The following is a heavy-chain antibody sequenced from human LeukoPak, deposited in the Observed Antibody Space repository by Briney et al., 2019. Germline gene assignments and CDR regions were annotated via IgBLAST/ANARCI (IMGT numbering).Heavy chain of an antibody. D-gene: IGHD6-19*01. Sequence: PGGSLRLSCAASGFTFSNYAMTWVRQAPGKGLEWVSTISGSGGTYYADSVKGRFTISRDNSKNTLYLQMNSLRAEDTAVYYCAKVAYSSPEDVWGKGTTVTVSS. CDR3: AKVAYSSPEDV. J-gene: IGHJ6*04. CDR1: GFTFSNYA. CDR2: ISGSGGT. V-gene: IGHV3-23*01.